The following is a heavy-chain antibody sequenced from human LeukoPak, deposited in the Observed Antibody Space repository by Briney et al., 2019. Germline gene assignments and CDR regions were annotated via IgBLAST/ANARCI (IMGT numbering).Heavy chain of an antibody. Sequence: PSETLSLTCAVSGGSITSGAYSWNWIRQPPGKGLEWIGYVSHSGTTYYNPSLKSRATISIDTSKNQFSLKLSSVTAADTAVYYCARERGSTVSNWFDPWGQGTLVTVSS. CDR1: GGSITSGAYS. CDR3: ARERGSTVSNWFDP. J-gene: IGHJ5*02. CDR2: VSHSGTT. D-gene: IGHD4-17*01. V-gene: IGHV4-30-2*01.